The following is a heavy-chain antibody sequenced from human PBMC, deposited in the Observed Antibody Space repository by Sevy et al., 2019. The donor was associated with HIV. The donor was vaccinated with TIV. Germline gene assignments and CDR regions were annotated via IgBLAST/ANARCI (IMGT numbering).Heavy chain of an antibody. CDR3: ASDTNGYFDLDY. CDR1: GFTFSSYG. CDR2: ISNDGTHT. J-gene: IGHJ4*02. V-gene: IGHV3-74*01. Sequence: GGSLRLSCGASGFTFSSYGMHWVRQVPGKGLVWVSRISNDGTHTSDADSVKGRFTISRDNAKNTLYLQMNSLRAEDTAVYYCASDTNGYFDLDYWGQGVLVTVSS. D-gene: IGHD3-22*01.